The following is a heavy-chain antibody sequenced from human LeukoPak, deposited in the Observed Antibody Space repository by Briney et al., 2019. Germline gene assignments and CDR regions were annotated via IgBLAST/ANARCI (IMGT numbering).Heavy chain of an antibody. J-gene: IGHJ4*02. V-gene: IGHV3-7*03. Sequence: PGGSLRLSCAASVFTFSSYWMSWVRQAPGKGLEWVANIKQDGSEKYYVDSVKGRFTISRDNAKNSRYLQMSSLRAEDTAVYYCARDLEYSCSSVTTIGFDYWGQGTLVTVSS. D-gene: IGHD6-19*01. CDR2: IKQDGSEK. CDR3: ARDLEYSCSSVTTIGFDY. CDR1: VFTFSSYW.